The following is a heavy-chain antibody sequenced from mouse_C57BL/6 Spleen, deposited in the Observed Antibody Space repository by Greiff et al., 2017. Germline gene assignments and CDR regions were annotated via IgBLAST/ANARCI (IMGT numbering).Heavy chain of an antibody. J-gene: IGHJ2*01. V-gene: IGHV5-9-1*02. CDR2: ISSGGDYT. CDR1: GFTFSSYA. CDR3: TRDRYYDYDGSYFDY. Sequence: EVKLMESGEGLVKPGGSLKLSCAASGFTFSSYAMSWVRQTPEKRLEWVAYISSGGDYTYYADTVKGRFTISRDNAWNTLYLQMRSLKSEDTAMYYCTRDRYYDYDGSYFDYWGQGTTLTVSS. D-gene: IGHD2-4*01.